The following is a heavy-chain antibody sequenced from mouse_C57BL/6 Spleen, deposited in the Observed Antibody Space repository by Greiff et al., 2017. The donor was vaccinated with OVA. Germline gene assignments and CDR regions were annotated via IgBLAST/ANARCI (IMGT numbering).Heavy chain of an antibody. CDR1: GYTFTSYW. J-gene: IGHJ2*01. CDR2: IHPNSGST. Sequence: QVQLQQPGAELVKPGASVKLSCKASGYTFTSYWMHWVKQRPGQGLEWIGMIHPNSGSTNYNEKFKSKATLTVDKSSSTAYMQLSSLTSEDSAVYYCAITTVVADYFDYWGKGTTLTVSS. V-gene: IGHV1-64*01. D-gene: IGHD1-1*01. CDR3: AITTVVADYFDY.